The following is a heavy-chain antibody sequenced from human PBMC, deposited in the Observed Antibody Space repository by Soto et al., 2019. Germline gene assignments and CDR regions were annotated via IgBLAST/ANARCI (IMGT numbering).Heavy chain of an antibody. CDR1: GGSISSYY. CDR2: IYYSGST. CDR3: ARDQGVTIFGGPEYYYGMDV. V-gene: IGHV4-59*01. Sequence: QVQLQESGPGLVKPSETLSLTCTVSGGSISSYYWSWIRQPPGKGLEWIGYIYYSGSTNYNPSLXXRVTISVDTSXXQXSXXLSSVTAADTAVYYCARDQGVTIFGGPEYYYGMDVWGQGTTVTVSS. J-gene: IGHJ6*02. D-gene: IGHD3-3*01.